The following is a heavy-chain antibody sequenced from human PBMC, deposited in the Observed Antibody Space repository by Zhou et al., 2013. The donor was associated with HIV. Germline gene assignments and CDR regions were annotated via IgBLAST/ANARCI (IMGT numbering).Heavy chain of an antibody. D-gene: IGHD6-19*01. CDR3: ARALSTRWIGGGFFYMDV. CDR1: GYTLSGFG. Sequence: QVQLVQSGAEVKRPGASVKVSCKASGYTLSGFGISWVRQAPGQGLEWMAWISSYRGHTNYAQKVQGRVSVTTDTSTNTAYMELRSLRSDDTAVYYCARALSTRWIGGGFFYMDVWGKGTTVTVS. J-gene: IGHJ6*03. V-gene: IGHV1-18*01. CDR2: ISSYRGHT.